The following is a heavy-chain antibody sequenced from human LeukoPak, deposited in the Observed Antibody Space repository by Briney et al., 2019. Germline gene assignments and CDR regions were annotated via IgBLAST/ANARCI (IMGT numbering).Heavy chain of an antibody. Sequence: PSETLSLTCSVSGDSINSGGYYWTWIRQPAGKGLEWIGRIYTTGSTNYNPSLKSRVTISLDTSKKQFSLKLSSVSAADTAVYYCARDRGITTARGVPSWFDPWGQGTLVIVSS. CDR2: IYTTGST. D-gene: IGHD3-10*01. V-gene: IGHV4-61*02. CDR3: ARDRGITTARGVPSWFDP. J-gene: IGHJ5*02. CDR1: GDSINSGGYY.